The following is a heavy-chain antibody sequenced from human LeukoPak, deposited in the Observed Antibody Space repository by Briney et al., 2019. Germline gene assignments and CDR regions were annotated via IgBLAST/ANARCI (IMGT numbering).Heavy chain of an antibody. CDR2: INSDGSST. CDR1: EFTFSSYW. J-gene: IGHJ6*03. CDR3: ARVFRYYYYYYYMDV. Sequence: PGGPLKLSCPASEFTFSSYWMHWVRQAPGKGLVWFSRINSDGSSTSYADSVKGRFTISRDNAKNTLYLQMNSLRAEDTAVYYCARVFRYYYYYYYMDVWGKGTTVTVSS. V-gene: IGHV3-74*01.